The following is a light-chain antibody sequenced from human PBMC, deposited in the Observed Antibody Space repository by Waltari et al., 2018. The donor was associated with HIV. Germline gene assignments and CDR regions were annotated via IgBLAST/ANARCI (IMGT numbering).Light chain of an antibody. CDR3: HSYGSGTSLL. Sequence: QSALTQPASVSASPGQSNTISCSGSDSDIGDYTSVSWYQHVPGTAPKLFIHNIYIRPSGVSNRFSGSKSSNAASLAISGLQAEDEADYYCHSYGSGTSLLFCGGT. CDR1: DSDIGDYTS. J-gene: IGLJ3*02. V-gene: IGLV2-14*03. CDR2: NIY.